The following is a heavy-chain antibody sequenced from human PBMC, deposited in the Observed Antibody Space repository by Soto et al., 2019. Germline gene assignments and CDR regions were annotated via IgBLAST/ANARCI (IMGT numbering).Heavy chain of an antibody. CDR3: AKVITGTTDCYYYYYMDV. CDR2: ISGSGGST. CDR1: GFTFSSYA. D-gene: IGHD1-7*01. V-gene: IGHV3-23*01. J-gene: IGHJ6*03. Sequence: GGSLRFSCAASGFTFSSYAMSWVRQAPGKGLEWVSAISGSGGSTYYADSVKGRFTISRDNSKNTLYLQMNSLRAEDTAVYYCAKVITGTTDCYYYYYMDVWGKGTTVTVSS.